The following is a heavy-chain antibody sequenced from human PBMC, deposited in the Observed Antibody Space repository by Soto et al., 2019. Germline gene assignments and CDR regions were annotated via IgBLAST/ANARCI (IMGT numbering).Heavy chain of an antibody. Sequence: ASVKVSCKASGGTFHSYTTSWVRRAPGQGLEWMGGIIPMLGSANYAQKFQGRVSITADEATTTAFMELSRLTSEDSAVYYCARVSPNRLRVFDSWGQGTMATVSS. CDR2: IIPMLGSA. J-gene: IGHJ4*02. CDR1: GGTFHSYT. V-gene: IGHV1-69*13. CDR3: ARVSPNRLRVFDS.